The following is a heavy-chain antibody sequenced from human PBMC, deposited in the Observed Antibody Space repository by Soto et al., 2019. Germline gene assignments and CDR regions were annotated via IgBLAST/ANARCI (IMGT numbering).Heavy chain of an antibody. CDR1: GYSFTSYW. CDR3: ATRYCSGGSCYSDAFDI. D-gene: IGHD2-15*01. V-gene: IGHV5-51*01. J-gene: IGHJ3*02. CDR2: IYPGDSDT. Sequence: GASLKISCQGSGYSFTSYWIGWVRQMPGKGLEWMGIIYPGDSDTRYSPSFQGQVTISADKSISTAYLQWSSLKASDTAMYYCATRYCSGGSCYSDAFDIWGQGTMVTVSS.